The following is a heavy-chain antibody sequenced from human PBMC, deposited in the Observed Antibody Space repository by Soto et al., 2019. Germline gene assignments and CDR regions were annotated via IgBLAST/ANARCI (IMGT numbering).Heavy chain of an antibody. CDR2: IYYSGST. D-gene: IGHD5-18*01. J-gene: IGHJ4*02. CDR3: ARLGYSYGYYFDY. Sequence: PSETLSLTCTVSGGSISSGDYYWSWIRQPPGKGLEWIGSIYYSGSTYYNPSLKSRVTISVDTSKNQFSLKLSSVTAADTAVYYCARLGYSYGYYFDYWGQGTLVTVS. CDR1: GGSISSGDYY. V-gene: IGHV4-39*01.